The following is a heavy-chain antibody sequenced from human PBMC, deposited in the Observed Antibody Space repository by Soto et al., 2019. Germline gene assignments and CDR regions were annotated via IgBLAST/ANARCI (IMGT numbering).Heavy chain of an antibody. CDR2: IYYSGSS. CDR1: GGSISSYY. J-gene: IGHJ3*02. D-gene: IGHD2-15*01. Sequence: QVQLQESGPGLVKPSETLSLTCTVSGGSISSYYWSWIRQPPGKGLEWIGYIYYSGSSNYNPSPKSRVTMSVDTSKNQFSLKLSSVTAADSAVYYCARIRGVCGYSRFDAFDIWGQGTMVTVSS. V-gene: IGHV4-59*08. CDR3: ARIRGVCGYSRFDAFDI.